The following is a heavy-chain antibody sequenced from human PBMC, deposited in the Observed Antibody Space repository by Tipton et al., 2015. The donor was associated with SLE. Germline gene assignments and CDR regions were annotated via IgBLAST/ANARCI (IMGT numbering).Heavy chain of an antibody. Sequence: SLRLSCAASGFTFSDYYMSWIRQAPGKGLEWVSYISSSGSTIYYADSVKGRFTISRDNAKNSLYLQMNSLRAEDTAVYYCARVSGGYCSSTSCLGYFDYWGQGTLVTVSS. J-gene: IGHJ4*02. CDR3: ARVSGGYCSSTSCLGYFDY. D-gene: IGHD2-2*01. CDR2: ISSSGSTI. CDR1: GFTFSDYY. V-gene: IGHV3-11*04.